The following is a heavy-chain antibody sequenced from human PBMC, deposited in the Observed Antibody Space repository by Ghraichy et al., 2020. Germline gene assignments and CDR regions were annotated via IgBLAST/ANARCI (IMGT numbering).Heavy chain of an antibody. CDR2: IDLTSSYI. CDR3: ARDRLPLNGDFVS. Sequence: GESLNISCVASGFPFSDYSMNWVRQAPGKGLEWVSSIDLTSSYIYYVDSLKGRFTISRDNARNSLYLQMNSLRAEDTAVYYCARDRLPLNGDFVSWGQGSLVTVSS. J-gene: IGHJ5*01. D-gene: IGHD2-21*02. V-gene: IGHV3-21*01. CDR1: GFPFSDYS.